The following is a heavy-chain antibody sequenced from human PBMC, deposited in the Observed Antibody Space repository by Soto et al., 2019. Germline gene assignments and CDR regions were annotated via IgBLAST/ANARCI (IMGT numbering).Heavy chain of an antibody. CDR2: IIPVFGTT. V-gene: IGHV1-69*18. J-gene: IGHJ4*02. CDR3: ARDGGFGELKY. Sequence: QVQLVQSGAELKKPGSSVKVSCKASGDTFSGYPINWVRQAPGEGLEWMGRIIPVFGTTNDAQRLEGRVTFIADESTNTAYMEVRGLLAEDTAVYYCARDGGFGELKYWGPGTLVTVSS. CDR1: GDTFSGYP. D-gene: IGHD3-10*01.